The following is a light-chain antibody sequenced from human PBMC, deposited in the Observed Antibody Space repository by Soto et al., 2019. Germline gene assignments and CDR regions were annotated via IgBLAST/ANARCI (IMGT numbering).Light chain of an antibody. J-gene: IGKJ1*01. V-gene: IGKV4-1*01. Sequence: DIVMNQSPDSLAVSLGETATINCKSSQSLSLTSDNKILLAWYQQKPGQPPKLLIYWVSTRESGVPDRFSGSGSGTDFTLTISSLQAADVAVYYCQQYYNNLPPFGQGTKVAIK. CDR2: WVS. CDR3: QQYYNNLPP. CDR1: QSLSLTSDNKIL.